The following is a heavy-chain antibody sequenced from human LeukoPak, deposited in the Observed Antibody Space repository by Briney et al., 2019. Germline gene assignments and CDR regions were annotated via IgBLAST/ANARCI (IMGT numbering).Heavy chain of an antibody. J-gene: IGHJ4*02. Sequence: GGSLRLSCAASGFTFSSYATSWVRQAPGKGLEWVSAISGSGGSTYYADSVKGRFTISRDNSKNTLYLQMNSLRAEDTAVYYCATADDSSGYPFDYWGQGTLVTVSP. CDR1: GFTFSSYA. CDR3: ATADDSSGYPFDY. D-gene: IGHD3-22*01. CDR2: ISGSGGST. V-gene: IGHV3-23*01.